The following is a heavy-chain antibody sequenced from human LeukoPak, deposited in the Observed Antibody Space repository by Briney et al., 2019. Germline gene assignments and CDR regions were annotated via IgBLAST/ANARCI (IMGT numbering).Heavy chain of an antibody. CDR2: IYSGGST. D-gene: IGHD3-22*01. J-gene: IGHJ4*02. Sequence: GGSLRLSCAASGFTVSSNYMSWVRQAPGKGLEWVSVIYSGGSTYYADSVKGRFTISRDNSKNTLYLQMNSLRAEDTAVYYCARAVMYDSSGYYSEYYFDYWGQGTLVTVSP. V-gene: IGHV3-53*01. CDR1: GFTVSSNY. CDR3: ARAVMYDSSGYYSEYYFDY.